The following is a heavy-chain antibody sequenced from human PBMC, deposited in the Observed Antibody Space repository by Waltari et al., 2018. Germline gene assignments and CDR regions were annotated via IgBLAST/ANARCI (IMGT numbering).Heavy chain of an antibody. D-gene: IGHD2-2*01. CDR2: IRSKAYGGTT. CDR3: TRVKDPIVVVPAAMARMGYYYMDV. J-gene: IGHJ6*03. V-gene: IGHV3-49*04. Sequence: EVQLVESGGGLVQPGRSLRLSCTASGFTFGDYAMSWVRQAPGKGLEWVGFIRSKAYGGTTEYAASVKGRFTISRDDSKSIAYLQMNSLKTEDTAVYYCTRVKDPIVVVPAAMARMGYYYMDVWGKGTTVTVSS. CDR1: GFTFGDYA.